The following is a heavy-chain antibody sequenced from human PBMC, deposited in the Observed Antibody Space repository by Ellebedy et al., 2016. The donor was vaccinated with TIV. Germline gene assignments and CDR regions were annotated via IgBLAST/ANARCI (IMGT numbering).Heavy chain of an antibody. CDR1: GFTFSDYS. J-gene: IGHJ4*02. CDR3: ARAPPIVVVTQPIDY. D-gene: IGHD2-21*02. CDR2: ISSGSRTI. Sequence: PGGSLRLSCAASGFTFSDYSMNWVRQAPGKGLEWLSYISSGSRTILYADSVKGRFTISRDNAKNSLYLQMNSLRAEDTAVYYCARAPPIVVVTQPIDYWGQGTLVTVSS. V-gene: IGHV3-48*01.